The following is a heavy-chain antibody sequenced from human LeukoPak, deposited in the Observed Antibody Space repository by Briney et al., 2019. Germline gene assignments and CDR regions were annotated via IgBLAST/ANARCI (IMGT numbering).Heavy chain of an antibody. CDR1: GFTVSSNS. CDR3: ARRAGAYSHPYDY. J-gene: IGHJ4*02. CDR2: IYSGTL. V-gene: IGHV3-53*01. D-gene: IGHD4/OR15-4a*01. Sequence: GGSLRLSCTVSGFTVSSNSMSWVRQAPGKGLEWVSFIYSGTLHYSDSVKGRFTISRDNSKNTLYLQMNSLRAEDTAVHYCARRAGAYSHPYDYWGQGTLVTVSS.